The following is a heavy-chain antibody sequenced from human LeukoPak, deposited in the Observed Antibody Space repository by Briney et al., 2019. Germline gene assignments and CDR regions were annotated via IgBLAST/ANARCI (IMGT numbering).Heavy chain of an antibody. CDR1: GFTFSSYG. J-gene: IGHJ4*02. D-gene: IGHD3-16*01. CDR2: IRYDGRNT. V-gene: IGHV3-30*02. Sequence: GGSLRLSCAASGFTFSSYGMHWVRQAPGKGLEWVSFIRYDGRNTYYADSVKDRFTISRDNSKNTLYLQMHSLRAEDTAVYYCAKGGDHNAYSYVDYWGQGTLVTVSS. CDR3: AKGGDHNAYSYVDY.